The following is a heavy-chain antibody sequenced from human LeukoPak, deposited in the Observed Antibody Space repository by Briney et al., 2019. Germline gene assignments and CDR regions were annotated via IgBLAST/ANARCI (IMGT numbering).Heavy chain of an antibody. Sequence: ASVKVSCKASGYTFTSYGISWVRQAPGQGLEWMGWISAYNGNTNYAQKLQGRVTMTTDTSTSTAYMELRSLRSDDTAVYYCARGGSSQLGYCSGGSCYPDAYFDYWGQGTLVTVSS. D-gene: IGHD2-15*01. J-gene: IGHJ4*02. CDR3: ARGGSSQLGYCSGGSCYPDAYFDY. CDR2: ISAYNGNT. V-gene: IGHV1-18*01. CDR1: GYTFTSYG.